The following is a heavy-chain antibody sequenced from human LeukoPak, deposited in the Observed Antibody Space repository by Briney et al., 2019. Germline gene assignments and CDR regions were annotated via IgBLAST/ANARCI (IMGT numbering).Heavy chain of an antibody. J-gene: IGHJ4*02. CDR3: ARTTPFLGSFDY. CDR1: GYTFTSYY. D-gene: IGHD1-14*01. CDR2: INPSGGST. V-gene: IGHV1-46*01. Sequence: EASVKVSCKASGYTFTSYYMHWVRQAPGQGLEWMGIINPSGGSTSYARKFQGRVTMTRDTSTSTVYMELSSLRSEDTAVYYCARTTPFLGSFDYWGQGTLVTVSS.